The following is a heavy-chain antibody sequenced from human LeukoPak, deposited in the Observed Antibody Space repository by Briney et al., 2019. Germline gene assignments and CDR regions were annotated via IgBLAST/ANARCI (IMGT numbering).Heavy chain of an antibody. J-gene: IGHJ4*02. Sequence: PSETLSLTCTVSGGSISSGGYYWSWLRQHPGKGLEWIGYIYYSGSTYYHPSLRSRVTISVDTSKNQFSLKLSSVTAADTAVYYCASAVTTKTHPKFDYWGQGTLVTVSS. V-gene: IGHV4-31*03. CDR3: ASAVTTKTHPKFDY. CDR2: IYYSGST. D-gene: IGHD4-17*01. CDR1: GGSISSGGYY.